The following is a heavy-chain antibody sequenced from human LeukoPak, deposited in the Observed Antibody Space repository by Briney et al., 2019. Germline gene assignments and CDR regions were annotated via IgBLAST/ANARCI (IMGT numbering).Heavy chain of an antibody. D-gene: IGHD1-1*01. Sequence: GESLKISCKGFGYSFTSYWIGWVRQMPGKGLEWMGIIYPGDSDTRYSPSFQGQVTISADKSISTAYLQWSSLKASDTAMYYCARRRGTGTTATEIDYWGQGTLVTVSS. V-gene: IGHV5-51*01. CDR1: GYSFTSYW. J-gene: IGHJ4*02. CDR2: IYPGDSDT. CDR3: ARRRGTGTTATEIDY.